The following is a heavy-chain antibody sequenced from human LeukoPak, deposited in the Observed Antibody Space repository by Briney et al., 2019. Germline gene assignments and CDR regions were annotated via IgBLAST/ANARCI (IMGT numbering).Heavy chain of an antibody. CDR1: GFTFSSYS. V-gene: IGHV3-7*01. CDR3: ARVGYDILTGYY. D-gene: IGHD3-9*01. CDR2: IKQDGSEK. J-gene: IGHJ4*02. Sequence: PGGSLRLSCAASGFTFSSYSLNWVRQAPGKGLEWVANIKQDGSEKYYVDSVKGRFTISRDNAKNSLYLQMNSLRAEDTAVYYCARVGYDILTGYYWGQGTLVTVSS.